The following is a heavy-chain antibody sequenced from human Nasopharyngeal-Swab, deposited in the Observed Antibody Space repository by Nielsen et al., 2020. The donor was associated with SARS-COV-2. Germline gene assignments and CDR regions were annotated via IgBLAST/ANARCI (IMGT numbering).Heavy chain of an antibody. CDR1: GFTYW. V-gene: IGHV3-7*01. CDR3: VRDRGYYTFTD. CDR2: IGQDGGGK. Sequence: GGSLRLSCAASGFTYWMNWVRQAPGKGLEWVGNIGQDGGGKKYVDSVKSRFTISRDNANNLLYLQMNSLRAEDTAVYYCVRDRGYYTFTDWGQGTLVTVSS. J-gene: IGHJ4*02. D-gene: IGHD2/OR15-2a*01.